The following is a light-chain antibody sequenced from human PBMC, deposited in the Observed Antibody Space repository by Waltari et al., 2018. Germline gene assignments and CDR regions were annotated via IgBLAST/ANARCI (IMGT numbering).Light chain of an antibody. CDR1: QTVRSY. J-gene: IGKJ2*01. V-gene: IGKV3-11*01. Sequence: EIVLTQSPANLSLSPGERATLSCRASQTVRSYLPWYQQKPGQAPRLLIFDASSRAPGIPAKFSGSGSGTDFTLTVSNLEPEDFAVYYCQQRSNWPYTFGQGTRVEIK. CDR2: DAS. CDR3: QQRSNWPYT.